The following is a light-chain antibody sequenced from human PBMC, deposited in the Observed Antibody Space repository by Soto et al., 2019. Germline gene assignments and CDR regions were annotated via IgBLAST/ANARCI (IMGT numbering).Light chain of an antibody. CDR3: SSYTRSSTLV. J-gene: IGLJ2*01. Sequence: QSALTQPASVSGSPGQSITISCTGTSSDVGGYDYVSWYQQHPAKAPKLMIYAVSNRPSGVANRVSGSKSGNTASLTISGLQADDEADYYCSSYTRSSTLVFGGGTKLTVL. CDR1: SSDVGGYDY. CDR2: AVS. V-gene: IGLV2-14*03.